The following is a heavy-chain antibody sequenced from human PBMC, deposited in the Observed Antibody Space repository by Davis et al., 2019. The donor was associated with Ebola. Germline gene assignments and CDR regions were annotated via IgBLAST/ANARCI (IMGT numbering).Heavy chain of an antibody. J-gene: IGHJ4*02. V-gene: IGHV1-18*04. Sequence: ASVKVSCKASGHTFTSYGITWVRQAPGQGLEWMGWINPHNGNTNYAQNVQGRVIMTSDTATTTAYMEVGSLRSDDTAVYYCARAQFPTTSDHWGQGTLVTVSS. CDR3: ARAQFPTTSDH. CDR1: GHTFTSYG. D-gene: IGHD1-1*01. CDR2: INPHNGNT.